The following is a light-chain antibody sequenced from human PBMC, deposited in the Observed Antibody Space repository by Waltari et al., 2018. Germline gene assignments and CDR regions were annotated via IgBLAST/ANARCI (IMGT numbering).Light chain of an antibody. CDR3: QQHGTLPAT. V-gene: IGKV3-20*01. Sequence: EIVLTQSLGTASLSPGERDTLSCRASQTVGSSSLAWYQQKPGQAPRLVIYRASRRATGIPDRFSGSGSGTDFSLTISRLEPEDFAVYYCQQHGTLPATFGQGTKVEIK. CDR2: RAS. J-gene: IGKJ1*01. CDR1: QTVGSSS.